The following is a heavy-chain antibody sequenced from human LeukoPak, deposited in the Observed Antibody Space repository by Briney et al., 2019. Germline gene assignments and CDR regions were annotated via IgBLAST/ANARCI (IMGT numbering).Heavy chain of an antibody. Sequence: GASVKVSCKASGYSFSDYWIHWVRQAPGQGLEWMGWINPQIGGTNYAQSFQGRVSLTSDTSIRTAFMELRGLNPGDTAVYYCARDSSRRPQVYEIATSFSTDFWGQGTLVTVSS. V-gene: IGHV1-2*02. CDR1: GYSFSDYW. D-gene: IGHD3-9*01. J-gene: IGHJ4*02. CDR3: ARDSSRRPQVYEIATSFSTDF. CDR2: INPQIGGT.